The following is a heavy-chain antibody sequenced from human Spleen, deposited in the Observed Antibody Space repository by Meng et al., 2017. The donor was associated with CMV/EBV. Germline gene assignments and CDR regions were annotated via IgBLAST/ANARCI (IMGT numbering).Heavy chain of an antibody. J-gene: IGHJ4*01. V-gene: IGHV3-30*02. CDR1: GFAFSSYV. D-gene: IGHD3-22*01. CDR2: IRSDGNNK. Sequence: LSCAASGFAFSSYVMHWIRQAPGKGLEWVAFIRSDGNNKYYADSVKGRFTISRDNSKNTLYLQMNSLRVDDTAVYYCVRDRAMIGDHWGHGTLVTVSS. CDR3: VRDRAMIGDH.